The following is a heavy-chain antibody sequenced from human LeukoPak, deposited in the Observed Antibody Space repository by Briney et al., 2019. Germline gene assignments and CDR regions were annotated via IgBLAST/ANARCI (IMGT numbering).Heavy chain of an antibody. CDR3: VRSVVVMSAVKXYYFXX. V-gene: IGHV3-48*01. CDR2: ISSGSSTI. CDR1: GYTFSGYS. Sequence: PGGSLRLSCAASGYTFSGYSMNWVRQAPGKGLEWASYISSGSSTIYYTNSVQGRFTISRDNAKNSLYLQMNSLRAEDTAVYYCVRSVVVMSAVKXYYFXXWGRGTLVT. D-gene: IGHD2-2*01. J-gene: IGHJ4*02.